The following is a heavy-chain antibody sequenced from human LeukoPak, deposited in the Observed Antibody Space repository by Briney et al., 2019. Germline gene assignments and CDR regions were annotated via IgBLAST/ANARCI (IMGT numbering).Heavy chain of an antibody. D-gene: IGHD2-15*01. V-gene: IGHV5-51*01. J-gene: IGHJ4*02. CDR3: IVAGGGQRWVDY. Sequence: GESLKISCKGSGYSFTGNWIGWVRQMPGKGLEWMGIIYPGDSDTRYSPSFQGQVAISADKSTSTANLQWSSLKASDTAIYYCIVAGGGQRWVDYWGQGTLVTVSS. CDR1: GYSFTGNW. CDR2: IYPGDSDT.